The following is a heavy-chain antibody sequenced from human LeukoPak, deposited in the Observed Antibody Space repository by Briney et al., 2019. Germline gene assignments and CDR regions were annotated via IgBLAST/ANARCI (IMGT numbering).Heavy chain of an antibody. J-gene: IGHJ4*02. D-gene: IGHD3-10*01. CDR2: IYTSGST. CDR1: GGSISSYY. V-gene: IGHV4-4*07. Sequence: SETLSLTCTVSGGSISSYYWSWIRQPAGKGLGWIGRIYTSGSTNCNPSLKSRVTMSVDTSKNQFSLKLSSVTAADTAVYYCARDRMVRGVIYFDYWGQGTLVTVSS. CDR3: ARDRMVRGVIYFDY.